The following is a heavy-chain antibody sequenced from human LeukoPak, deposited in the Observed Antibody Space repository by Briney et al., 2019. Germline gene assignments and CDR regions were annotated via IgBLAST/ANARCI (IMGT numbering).Heavy chain of an antibody. CDR3: ARGTSSGYFQLYFDY. V-gene: IGHV3-48*01. D-gene: IGHD3-22*01. J-gene: IGHJ4*02. Sequence: SGGSLRLSCAASGFTFSTYSMNWVRQAPGKGLEWVSYISSGSSPIYYADSLRGRFTISRDNAKNSLFLQMNSLRAEDTAVYYCARGTSSGYFQLYFDYWGQGTLVTVSS. CDR2: ISSGSSPI. CDR1: GFTFSTYS.